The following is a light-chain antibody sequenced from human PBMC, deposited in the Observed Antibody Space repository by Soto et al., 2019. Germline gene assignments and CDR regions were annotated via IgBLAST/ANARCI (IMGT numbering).Light chain of an antibody. CDR2: AAS. CDR3: QQAYSIPRS. Sequence: IQMTQSPPSLSASQGDRITINCRASQSINNFLHWYQKKPGKAPELLIFAASTLQTGVPSRFRGSGSGTDFTLTISSLQPEDFATYYCQQAYSIPRSFGQGTTV. V-gene: IGKV1-39*01. J-gene: IGKJ1*01. CDR1: QSINNF.